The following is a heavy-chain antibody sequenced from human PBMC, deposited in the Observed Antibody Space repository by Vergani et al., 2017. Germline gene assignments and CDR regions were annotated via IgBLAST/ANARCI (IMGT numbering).Heavy chain of an antibody. CDR3: ASGGNSPALDY. V-gene: IGHV1-45*02. CDR2: ITPFNGNT. D-gene: IGHD4-23*01. J-gene: IGHJ4*02. Sequence: QMQLVQSGAEVKKTGSSVKVSCKASGYTFTYRYLHWVRQAPGQALEWMGWITPFNGNTNYAQKFQDRVTITRDRSMSTAYMELSSLRSEVTAMYYCASGGNSPALDYWGQGTLVTVSS. CDR1: GYTFTYRY.